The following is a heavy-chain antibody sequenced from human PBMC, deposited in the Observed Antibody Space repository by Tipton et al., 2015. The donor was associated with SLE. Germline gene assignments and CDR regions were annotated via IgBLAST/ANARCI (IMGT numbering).Heavy chain of an antibody. V-gene: IGHV4-34*01. D-gene: IGHD2-2*01. Sequence: TLSLTCAVYGGSFSGAYWSWIRQSPGKGLEWIGEINHSGTNNYNPSLKNRVTMSGDTSKNQFSLRLSSVTAADTAVYYCASSRGITIYGMDVWGQGTTVTVSS. CDR1: GGSFSGAY. CDR3: ASSRGITIYGMDV. J-gene: IGHJ6*02. CDR2: INHSGTN.